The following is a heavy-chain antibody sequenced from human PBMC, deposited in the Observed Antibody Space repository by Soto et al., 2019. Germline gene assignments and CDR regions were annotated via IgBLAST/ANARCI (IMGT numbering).Heavy chain of an antibody. CDR3: ARGISDFWSGYYLGY. J-gene: IGHJ4*02. Sequence: SVKVSCKASGGTFSSYAISWVRQAPGQGLEWMGGIIPILGTANYAQKFQGRVTITADKSTSTAYMELSSLRSEDTAVYYCARGISDFWSGYYLGYWGQGTLVTVSS. D-gene: IGHD3-3*01. CDR1: GGTFSSYA. V-gene: IGHV1-69*10. CDR2: IIPILGTA.